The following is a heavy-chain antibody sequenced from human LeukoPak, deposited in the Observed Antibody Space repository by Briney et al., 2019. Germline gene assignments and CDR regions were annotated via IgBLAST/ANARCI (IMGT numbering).Heavy chain of an antibody. CDR2: IYSGGST. CDR1: ELTVSSYY. D-gene: IGHD6-19*01. J-gene: IGHJ4*02. Sequence: GGSLRLSCAASELTVSSYYMSWVRQAPGKGLEGVSVIYSGGSTYYADSVKGRFIISRDNSRNTLYLQMNSLRAEGTAMYHCARGGTPGYSTGWIDHWGQGTLVTVSS. CDR3: ARGGTPGYSTGWIDH. V-gene: IGHV3-53*05.